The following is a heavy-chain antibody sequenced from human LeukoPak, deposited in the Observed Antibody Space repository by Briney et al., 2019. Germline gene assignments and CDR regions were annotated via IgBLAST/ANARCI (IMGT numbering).Heavy chain of an antibody. CDR3: ASGIDYGDYHDYYYYGMDV. V-gene: IGHV1-24*01. Sequence: GASVKVSCKVSGYTLTELSMHWVRQAPGKGLEWMGGFDPEDGETIYAQKFQGRVTMTEDTSTDTAYMELSSLRSEDTAVYYCASGIDYGDYHDYYYYGMDVWGQGTTVTVSS. CDR1: GYTLTELS. J-gene: IGHJ6*02. CDR2: FDPEDGET. D-gene: IGHD4-17*01.